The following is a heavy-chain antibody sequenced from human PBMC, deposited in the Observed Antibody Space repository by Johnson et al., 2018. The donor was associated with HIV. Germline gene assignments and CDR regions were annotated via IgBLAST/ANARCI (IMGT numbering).Heavy chain of an antibody. CDR2: ISYDGSNK. CDR1: GFTFSSYA. V-gene: IGHV3-30*14. D-gene: IGHD2-2*01. CDR3: AKDLAVVFVTTNGAGAFDL. Sequence: VQLVESGGGLVKPGGSLRLSCAASGFTFSSYAMHWVRQAPGKGLEWVAVISYDGSNKYYTDSVKGRFTISRDNSKNTLYLQMNSLRAEDTAVYYCAKDLAVVFVTTNGAGAFDLWGQGTLVTVSS. J-gene: IGHJ3*01.